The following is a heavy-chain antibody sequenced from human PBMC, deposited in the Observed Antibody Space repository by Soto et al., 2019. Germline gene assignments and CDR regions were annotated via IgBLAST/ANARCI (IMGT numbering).Heavy chain of an antibody. CDR1: GFTFSSYG. Sequence: QVQLVESGGGVVQPGRSLRLSCAGSGFTFSSYGMHWVGQAPGKGLEWVAVISYDGSNKYYADSVKGRFTISRDNSKHTLYLQMNSLRAENTAVYYCLTRAEDAFEIWGQGTMVTVCS. CDR3: LTRAEDAFEI. CDR2: ISYDGSNK. J-gene: IGHJ3*02. D-gene: IGHD7-27*01. V-gene: IGHV3-30*03.